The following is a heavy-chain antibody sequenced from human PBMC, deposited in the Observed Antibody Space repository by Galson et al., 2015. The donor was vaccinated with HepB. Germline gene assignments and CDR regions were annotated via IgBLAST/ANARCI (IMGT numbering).Heavy chain of an antibody. V-gene: IGHV1-69*13. J-gene: IGHJ4*02. D-gene: IGHD3-16*02. CDR3: ARLRYVYVWGSYRPTYFDY. CDR2: IIPMFGTV. CDR1: GGTFSNFA. Sequence: SVKVSCKASGGTFSNFAIGWVRPTPGQGLEWMGWIIPMFGTVNFEQKFHDRDTITADESTSTAYMELSSLTSEDTAIFYCARLRYVYVWGSYRPTYFDYWGQGTLVTVSS.